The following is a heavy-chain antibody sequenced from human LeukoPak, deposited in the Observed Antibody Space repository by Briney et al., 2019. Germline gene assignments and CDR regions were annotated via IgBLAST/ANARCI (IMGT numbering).Heavy chain of an antibody. D-gene: IGHD3-22*01. Sequence: SETLSLTCSVSGASLSSRTYYWGWIRQPPGKGLEWIGAIYNSGNTYSNPSLKSRLTISGDTSKNQLSLKVNSVTAADTAVYYCARHVSSVGVAVVITMIDSWGQGILVTVSS. CDR1: GASLSSRTYY. CDR2: IYNSGNT. J-gene: IGHJ4*02. CDR3: ARHVSSVGVAVVITMIDS. V-gene: IGHV4-39*01.